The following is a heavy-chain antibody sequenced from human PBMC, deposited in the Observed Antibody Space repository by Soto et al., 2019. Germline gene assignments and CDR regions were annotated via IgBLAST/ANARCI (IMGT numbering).Heavy chain of an antibody. CDR2: INHSGST. J-gene: IGHJ4*02. D-gene: IGHD3-22*01. Sequence: QVQLQQWGAGLLKPSETLSLTCAVYGGSFSGYYWSWIRQPPGKGLEWIGEINHSGSTNYNPSLKSRVTISVDTANTQFSLKLSSVTAADTAVYYCARGRLGSFSSGRRLGYFDYWGQGTLVTVSS. V-gene: IGHV4-34*01. CDR1: GGSFSGYY. CDR3: ARGRLGSFSSGRRLGYFDY.